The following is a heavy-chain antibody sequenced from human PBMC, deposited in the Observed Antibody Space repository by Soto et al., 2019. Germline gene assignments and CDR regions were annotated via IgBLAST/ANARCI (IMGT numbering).Heavy chain of an antibody. CDR1: GFTFSDYG. V-gene: IGHV3-33*01. CDR3: ATLGGTFYFES. D-gene: IGHD3-16*01. J-gene: IGHJ4*02. Sequence: QTGGSLRLSCAASGFTFSDYGMHWVRQALGKGLEWVAVIWYDATNKYYADSVKGRFTISRDNSKNMLYLQMNSLRVEDTAVYYCATLGGTFYFESWGQGTLVTVSS. CDR2: IWYDATNK.